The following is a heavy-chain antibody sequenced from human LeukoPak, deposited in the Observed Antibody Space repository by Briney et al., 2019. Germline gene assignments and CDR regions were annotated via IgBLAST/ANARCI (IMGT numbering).Heavy chain of an antibody. D-gene: IGHD4-17*01. CDR3: ARGSDYGDYLAAVY. Sequence: ASVKVSCKASGYTFTGYYMHWVQQAPGQGLEWMGWINPNSGDTKYAQKFQGRVTMTRDTSISTAYMELSRLTSDDTAVYYCARGSDYGDYLAAVYWGQGTLVTVSS. V-gene: IGHV1-2*02. J-gene: IGHJ4*02. CDR2: INPNSGDT. CDR1: GYTFTGYY.